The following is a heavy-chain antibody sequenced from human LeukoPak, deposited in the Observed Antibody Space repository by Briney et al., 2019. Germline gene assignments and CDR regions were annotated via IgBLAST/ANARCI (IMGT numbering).Heavy chain of an antibody. CDR3: ARARDRASDY. CDR1: GFTFSSYA. V-gene: IGHV3-48*03. J-gene: IGHJ4*02. D-gene: IGHD1-26*01. CDR2: ISSSGSTI. Sequence: GGSLRLSCAASGFTFSSYAMSWVRQAPGKGLEWVSYISSSGSTIYYADSVKGRFTISRDNAKNSLYLQMNSLRAEDTAVYYCARARDRASDYWGQGTLVTVSS.